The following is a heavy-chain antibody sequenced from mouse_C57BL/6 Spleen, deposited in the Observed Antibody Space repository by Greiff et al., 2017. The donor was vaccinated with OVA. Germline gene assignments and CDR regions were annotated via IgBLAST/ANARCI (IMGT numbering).Heavy chain of an antibody. V-gene: IGHV1-50*01. CDR1: GYTFTSYW. CDR2: IDPSDSYT. Sequence: QVQLQQPGAELVKPGASVKLSCKASGYTFTSYWMQWVKQRPGQGLEWIGEIDPSDSYTNYNQKFKGKATLTVDPSSSTAYMQLSSLTSEDSAVYYCARWGYGYPFDYWGQGTTLTVSS. D-gene: IGHD2-2*01. J-gene: IGHJ2*01. CDR3: ARWGYGYPFDY.